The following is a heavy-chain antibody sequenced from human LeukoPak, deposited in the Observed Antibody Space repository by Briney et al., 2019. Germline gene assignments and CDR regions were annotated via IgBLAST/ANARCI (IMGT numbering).Heavy chain of an antibody. D-gene: IGHD3-16*01. J-gene: IGHJ6*03. CDR1: GFTFSDYY. CDR3: AREDYDYVWGSYYYYYMDV. V-gene: IGHV3-11*01. CDR2: ISSSGSTI. Sequence: PGGSLRLSCAASGFTFSDYYMSWIRQAPGKGLEWVSYISSSGSTIYYADSVKGRFTISRDNAKNSLYLQMNSLRAEDTAVYYCAREDYDYVWGSYYYYYMDVWGKGTTVTISS.